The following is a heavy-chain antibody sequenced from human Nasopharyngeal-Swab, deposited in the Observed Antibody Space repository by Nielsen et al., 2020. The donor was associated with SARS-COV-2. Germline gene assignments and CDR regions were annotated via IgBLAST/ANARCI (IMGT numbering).Heavy chain of an antibody. CDR2: ISYDVDKT. V-gene: IGHV3-30-3*01. CDR3: ARGASFGAVSDAMDV. D-gene: IGHD3-10*01. CDR1: GFTFKSFP. Sequence: GESLKISCATSGFTFKSFPMHWVRQGPDKGLERVAVISYDVDKTFYADSVKGRFTVSRDNAKNTLYLQMVNLRVEDTAVYYCARGASFGAVSDAMDVWGQETTVTVSS. J-gene: IGHJ6*02.